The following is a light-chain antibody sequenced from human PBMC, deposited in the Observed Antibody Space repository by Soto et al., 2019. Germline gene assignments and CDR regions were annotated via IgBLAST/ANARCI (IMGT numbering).Light chain of an antibody. J-gene: IGKJ2*01. Sequence: DLQMTQSPSSLSASVGDRVNISCRASQSINVFVNWYQQRPGKAPKLLIYAASGLQGGVPSRFSGSGSDTDFTLSISSLQPEYVAAYYCHQSDNSPYTCGQGTNLEIK. CDR2: AAS. CDR3: HQSDNSPYT. CDR1: QSINVF. V-gene: IGKV1-39*01.